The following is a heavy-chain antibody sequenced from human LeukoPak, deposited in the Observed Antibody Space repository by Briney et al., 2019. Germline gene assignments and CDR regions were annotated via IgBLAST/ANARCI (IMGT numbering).Heavy chain of an antibody. J-gene: IGHJ6*02. V-gene: IGHV3-7*01. CDR2: IKQDGSEK. Sequence: GGSLRLSCAASRFTISNYWMSWVRQAPGKGLEWVANIKQDGSEKYYVDSVKGRFTISRDNAKNSLYLQMNSLRAEDTAVYYCARDSLRFLEWLSRGYYYYGMDVWGQGTTVTVSS. D-gene: IGHD3-3*01. CDR1: RFTISNYW. CDR3: ARDSLRFLEWLSRGYYYYGMDV.